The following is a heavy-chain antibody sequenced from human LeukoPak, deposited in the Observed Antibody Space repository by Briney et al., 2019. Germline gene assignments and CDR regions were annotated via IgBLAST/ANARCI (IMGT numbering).Heavy chain of an antibody. V-gene: IGHV3-53*04. CDR1: GFTVSSNY. D-gene: IGHD1-26*01. CDR3: ARDVGGAFDI. CDR2: IYSGGST. J-gene: IGHJ3*02. Sequence: GGSLRLSCAASGFTVSSNYMSWVRQAPGKGLEWVSVIYSGGSTYYADSVKGRFTISRHNSKNTLYLQMNSLGAEDTAVYYCARDVGGAFDIWGQGTMVTVSS.